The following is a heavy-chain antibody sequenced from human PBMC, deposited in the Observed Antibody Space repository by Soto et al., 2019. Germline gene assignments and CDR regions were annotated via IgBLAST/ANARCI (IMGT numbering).Heavy chain of an antibody. CDR1: GGSISSYY. Sequence: QVQLQESGPGLVKPSETLSLTCTVSGGSISSYYWSWIRQPPGKGLEWIGYIYYSGSTNYNPSLKSRVTISVDTSKNQFSLKLSSVTAADTAVYYCASQRALRRHYYYGMDVWGQGTTVTVSS. CDR3: ASQRALRRHYYYGMDV. CDR2: IYYSGST. J-gene: IGHJ6*02. V-gene: IGHV4-59*12.